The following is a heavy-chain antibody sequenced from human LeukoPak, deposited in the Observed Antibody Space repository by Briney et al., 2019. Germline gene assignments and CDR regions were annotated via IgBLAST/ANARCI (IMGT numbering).Heavy chain of an antibody. CDR3: ALERVETRADAFDM. CDR1: GFIFSRHT. V-gene: IGHV3-64*01. CDR2: ISNNGDRT. J-gene: IGHJ3*02. D-gene: IGHD4-23*01. Sequence: PGGSLRLSCAASGFIFSRHTMHWVRQAPGKGLEYVSTISNNGDRTFYANSVKGRFSISRDNSKNTLSLQMGSLRTEDMAVYYCALERVETRADAFDMWGQGTMVTVSS.